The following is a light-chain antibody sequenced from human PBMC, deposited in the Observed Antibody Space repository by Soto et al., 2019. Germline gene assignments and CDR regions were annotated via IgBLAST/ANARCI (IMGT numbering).Light chain of an antibody. CDR3: SSYTTTNTYV. V-gene: IGLV2-14*01. CDR1: RSDVGSYNY. Sequence: QSALTQPASVSGSTGQSITIYCTGTRSDVGSYNYVSWYQKHPGKAPKLMIYEVSKRPSGVSNRFSGSKSGNTASLTISGLQAEYEADYYCSSYTTTNTYVFGTGTKLTVL. CDR2: EVS. J-gene: IGLJ1*01.